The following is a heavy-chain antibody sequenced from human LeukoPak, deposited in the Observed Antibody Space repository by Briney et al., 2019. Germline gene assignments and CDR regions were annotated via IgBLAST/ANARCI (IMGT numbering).Heavy chain of an antibody. CDR2: IIPIFGTA. CDR3: ARAYYDSSGSNWFDP. V-gene: IGHV1-69*13. J-gene: IGHJ5*02. Sequence: ASVKVSCKASGGTFSSYAISWVRQAPGQGLEWMGGIIPIFGTANYAQKFQGRVTITADESTSTAYMELSSLRSEDTAVYYCARAYYDSSGSNWFDPWGQGTLVTVSS. D-gene: IGHD3-22*01. CDR1: GGTFSSYA.